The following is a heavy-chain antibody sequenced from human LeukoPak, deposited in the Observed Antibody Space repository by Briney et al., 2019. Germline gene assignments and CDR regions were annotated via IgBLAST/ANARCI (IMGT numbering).Heavy chain of an antibody. Sequence: SVKVSCKASGGTYSSYAISWVRQAPGQGLEWMGGIIPIFGTANYAQKFQGRVTITAGESTSTAYMELSSLRSEDTAVYYCARVLHYYDSSGYYWGQGTLVTVSS. CDR3: ARVLHYYDSSGYY. J-gene: IGHJ4*02. V-gene: IGHV1-69*13. CDR1: GGTYSSYA. D-gene: IGHD3-22*01. CDR2: IIPIFGTA.